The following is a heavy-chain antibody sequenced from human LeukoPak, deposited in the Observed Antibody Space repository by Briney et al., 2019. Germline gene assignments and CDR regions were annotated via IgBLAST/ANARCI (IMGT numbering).Heavy chain of an antibody. J-gene: IGHJ6*04. Sequence: GGSLRLSCAASGFPFSSYAMHWVRQAPGKGLEWVAVISYDGSNKYYADSVKGRFTISRDNSKNTLYLQMNSLRAEDTAVYYCARGDDFWSGPVRVWGKGTTVTVSS. CDR3: ARGDDFWSGPVRV. CDR1: GFPFSSYA. V-gene: IGHV3-30-3*01. D-gene: IGHD3-3*01. CDR2: ISYDGSNK.